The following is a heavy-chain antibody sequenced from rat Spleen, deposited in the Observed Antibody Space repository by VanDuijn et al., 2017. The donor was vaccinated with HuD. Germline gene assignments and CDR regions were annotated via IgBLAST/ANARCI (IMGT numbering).Heavy chain of an antibody. V-gene: IGHV5-29*01. Sequence: EVQLVESDGGLVQPGRSLKLSCAASGFTFSDYYMAWVRQAPTKGLEWVATISYDGSSTYYRDSVKGRFTISRDNAKSTLYLQMNSLRSEDTATYYCTRDGTTVPDYWGQGVMVTVSS. CDR1: GFTFSDYY. J-gene: IGHJ2*01. D-gene: IGHD1-1*01. CDR2: ISYDGSST. CDR3: TRDGTTVPDY.